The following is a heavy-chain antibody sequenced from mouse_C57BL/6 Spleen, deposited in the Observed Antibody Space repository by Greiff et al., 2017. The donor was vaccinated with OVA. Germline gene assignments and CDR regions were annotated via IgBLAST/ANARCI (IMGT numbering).Heavy chain of an antibody. CDR3: AREAHYYGKAMDY. V-gene: IGHV5-16*01. Sequence: DVMLVESEGGLVQPGSSMKLSCTASGFTFSDYYMAWVRQVPEKGLEWVANINYDGSSTYYLDSLKSRFIISRDNAKNILYLQMSSLKSEDTATYYCAREAHYYGKAMDYWGQGTSVTVSS. CDR1: GFTFSDYY. J-gene: IGHJ4*01. CDR2: INYDGSST. D-gene: IGHD1-1*01.